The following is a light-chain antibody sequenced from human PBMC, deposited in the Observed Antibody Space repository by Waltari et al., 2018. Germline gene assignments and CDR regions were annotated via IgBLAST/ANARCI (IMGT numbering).Light chain of an antibody. CDR2: KDS. CDR3: QSADSSGTSVV. J-gene: IGLJ2*01. CDR1: ALPKQY. V-gene: IGLV3-25*03. Sequence: SYELTQPPSVSVSPGQTARITCSGDALPKQYAYWYQQKPGQAPGLGIHKDSERPSGILERFSGSSSGTTVTLTISGVQAEDGADYCCQSADSSGTSVVFGGGTKLTVL.